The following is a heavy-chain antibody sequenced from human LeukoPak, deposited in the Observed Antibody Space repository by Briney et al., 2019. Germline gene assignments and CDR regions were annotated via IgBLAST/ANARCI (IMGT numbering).Heavy chain of an antibody. CDR2: ISSSSSYI. CDR3: ARVPSGGNKFDP. Sequence: GGSLRLSCAASGFTFSSYSMNWVRQAPGKGLEWVSSISSSSSYIYYADSVKGRFTISRDNAKNSLYLQMNSLRAEDTAVYYCARVPSGGNKFDPWGQGTLVTVSS. D-gene: IGHD6-25*01. CDR1: GFTFSSYS. J-gene: IGHJ5*02. V-gene: IGHV3-21*01.